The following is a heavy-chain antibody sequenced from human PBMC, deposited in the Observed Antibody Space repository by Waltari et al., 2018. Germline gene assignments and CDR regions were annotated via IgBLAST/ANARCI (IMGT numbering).Heavy chain of an antibody. J-gene: IGHJ2*01. CDR3: ATDTLGDSGSWGSYWYFDL. CDR1: GYTLTELS. V-gene: IGHV1-24*01. D-gene: IGHD6-13*01. Sequence: QVQLVQSGAAVKKPGASVKVSCTVSGYTLTELSMHWVRQAPGKAPEWMGGFEPEDGETIYAQKFQGRVTMTEDTSTDTAYMELSSLRSEDTAVYYCATDTLGDSGSWGSYWYFDLWGRGTLVTVSS. CDR2: FEPEDGET.